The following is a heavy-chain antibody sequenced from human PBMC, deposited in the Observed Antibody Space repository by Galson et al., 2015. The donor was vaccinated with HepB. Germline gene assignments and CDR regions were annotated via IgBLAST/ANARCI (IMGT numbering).Heavy chain of an antibody. CDR3: ARLGRDFWSGSHTLYYFDY. D-gene: IGHD3-3*01. CDR2: IYPGDSDT. CDR1: GYSFTSYW. J-gene: IGHJ4*02. V-gene: IGHV5-51*03. Sequence: QSGAEVKKPGESLKISCKGSGYSFTSYWIGWVRQMPGKGLEWMGIIYPGDSDTRYSPSFQGQVTISADKSISTAYLQWSSLKASDTAMYYCARLGRDFWSGSHTLYYFDYWGQGTLVTVSS.